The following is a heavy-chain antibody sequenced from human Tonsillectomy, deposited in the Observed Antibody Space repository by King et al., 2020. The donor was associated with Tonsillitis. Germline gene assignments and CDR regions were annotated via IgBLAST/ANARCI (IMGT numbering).Heavy chain of an antibody. Sequence: VQLVESGGGVVQPGGSLRLSCAASGFTFSSYGMHWVRQAPGKGLEWVTFIRYDGSKKYYADSVKGRFAISRDTSKNTLYLQMHSLRAEDTAVYYCAKDPTGVWFGAELNYFDYWGQGALVTVSS. CDR3: AKDPTGVWFGAELNYFDY. J-gene: IGHJ4*02. CDR2: IRYDGSKK. D-gene: IGHD3-10*01. V-gene: IGHV3-30*02. CDR1: GFTFSSYG.